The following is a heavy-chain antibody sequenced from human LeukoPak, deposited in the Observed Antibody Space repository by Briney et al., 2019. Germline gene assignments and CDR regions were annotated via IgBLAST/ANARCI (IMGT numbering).Heavy chain of an antibody. CDR1: GFTFSSYS. D-gene: IGHD6-19*01. V-gene: IGHV3-21*01. Sequence: GGSLRLSCAASGFTFSSYSMNWVRQAPGKGLEWVSSISSSSSYIYYADSVKGRFTISRDNAKNSLYLQMNSLRAEDTAVYYCARDHSGNNTQSYFDSWAKEPWSPSPQ. CDR2: ISSSSSYI. J-gene: IGHJ4*01. CDR3: ARDHSGNNTQSYFDS.